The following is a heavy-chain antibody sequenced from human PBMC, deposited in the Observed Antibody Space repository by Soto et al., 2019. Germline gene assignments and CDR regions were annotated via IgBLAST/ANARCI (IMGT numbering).Heavy chain of an antibody. Sequence: GGSLRLSCAASGFRFGSYWMSWVRQAPGKGLEWVANIKQDGSEKDYGGSVKGRFTISRDNADNSLYLQMNSLRAEDTAVYYCAREGSRTFDSWGQGTKVTVSS. D-gene: IGHD3-10*01. CDR2: IKQDGSEK. CDR1: GFRFGSYW. V-gene: IGHV3-7*01. CDR3: AREGSRTFDS. J-gene: IGHJ3*02.